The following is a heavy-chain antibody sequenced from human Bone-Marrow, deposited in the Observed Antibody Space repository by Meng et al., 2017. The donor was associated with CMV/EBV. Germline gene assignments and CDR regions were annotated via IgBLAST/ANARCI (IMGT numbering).Heavy chain of an antibody. Sequence: ASVKVSCKASGYTFTSYGISWVRQAPGQGLEWMGWISAYNSNTNYAQKLQGRVNMTTDTSTSTAYMELRSLRADDTAVYYCARDSGPIVVVPTSHSHPWFDPWGQGTLVTVSS. D-gene: IGHD2-2*01. V-gene: IGHV1-18*01. J-gene: IGHJ5*02. CDR2: ISAYNSNT. CDR3: ARDSGPIVVVPTSHSHPWFDP. CDR1: GYTFTSYG.